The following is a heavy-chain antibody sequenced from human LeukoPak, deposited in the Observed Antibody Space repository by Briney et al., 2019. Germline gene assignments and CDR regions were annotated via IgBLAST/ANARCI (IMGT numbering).Heavy chain of an antibody. CDR1: GFTFSDYY. CDR3: ARDKARANWFDP. Sequence: PGGSLRLSCAASGFTFSDYYMSWIRQAPGKGLDWVSYISSSGSTIYYADSVKGRFTISRDNAKNSLYLQMNSLRAEDTAVYYCARDKARANWFDPWGQGTLVTVSS. V-gene: IGHV3-11*04. J-gene: IGHJ5*02. CDR2: ISSSGSTI.